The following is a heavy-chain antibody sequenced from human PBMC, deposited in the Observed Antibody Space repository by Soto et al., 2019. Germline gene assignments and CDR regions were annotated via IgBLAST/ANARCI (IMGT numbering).Heavy chain of an antibody. CDR1: GFTFSSYG. D-gene: IGHD3-22*01. CDR3: AKDGDSSGYYYYYGMDV. J-gene: IGHJ6*02. Sequence: PGGSLRLSCAASGFTFSSYGMHWVRQAPGKGLEWVAVISYDGSNKYYADSVKGRFTISRDNSKNTLYLQMNSLRAEDTAVYYCAKDGDSSGYYYYYGMDVWGQGTTVTVSS. V-gene: IGHV3-30*18. CDR2: ISYDGSNK.